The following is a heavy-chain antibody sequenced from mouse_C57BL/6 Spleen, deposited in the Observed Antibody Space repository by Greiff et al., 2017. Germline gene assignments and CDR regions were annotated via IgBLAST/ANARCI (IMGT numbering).Heavy chain of an antibody. D-gene: IGHD2-14*01. CDR3: ARGGYDMNPLYYFDY. CDR2: IYPGSGST. Sequence: QVQLQQPGAELVKPGASVKMSCKASGYTFTSYWITWVKQRPGQGLEWIGDIYPGSGSTNYNEKFKSKATLTVDTASSSAYMQLSSLTSEDAAVYYCARGGYDMNPLYYFDYWGQGTTLTVSS. CDR1: GYTFTSYW. V-gene: IGHV1-55*01. J-gene: IGHJ2*01.